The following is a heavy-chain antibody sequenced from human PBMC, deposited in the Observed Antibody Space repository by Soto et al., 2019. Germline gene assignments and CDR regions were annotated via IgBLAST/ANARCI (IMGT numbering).Heavy chain of an antibody. Sequence: QVQLVESGGGVVQPGRSLRLSCAASGFTFSSYAMHWVRQAPGKGLEWVAVISYDGSNKYYADSVKGRFTISRDNSKNTLYLQMNRLRAEDTAVYYCARGSPADYWGQGTLVTVSS. CDR2: ISYDGSNK. J-gene: IGHJ4*02. V-gene: IGHV3-30-3*01. CDR1: GFTFSSYA. CDR3: ARGSPADY.